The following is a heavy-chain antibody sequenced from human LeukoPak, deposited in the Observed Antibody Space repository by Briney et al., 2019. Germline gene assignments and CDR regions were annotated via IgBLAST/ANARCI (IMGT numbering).Heavy chain of an antibody. V-gene: IGHV4-59*08. CDR3: ARLAIRPYNWFDP. CDR2: IYYSGST. CDR1: GCSISSYY. D-gene: IGHD2-2*02. Sequence: SETLSLTCTVSGCSISSYYWGWVRQPPGKGLEWIGYIYYSGSTNYNPSLKSRVTISVDTSKNQFSLKLSSVTAADTAVYYCARLAIRPYNWFDPWGQGTLVTVSS. J-gene: IGHJ5*02.